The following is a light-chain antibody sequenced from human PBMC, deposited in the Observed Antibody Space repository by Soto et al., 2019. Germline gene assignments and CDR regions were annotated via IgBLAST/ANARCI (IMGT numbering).Light chain of an antibody. J-gene: IGKJ1*01. CDR2: GAS. Sequence: EVVMTQAPATLSVSPGERATLSCRASQRSSSNSAWYQQRRGQAPRLLIYGASTRAPSIPARFSGSGSETECTLTISSLQSEDFAVYYCQHYNDWPPRTFGQAAKGEIK. CDR3: QHYNDWPPRT. CDR1: QRSSSN. V-gene: IGKV3-15*01.